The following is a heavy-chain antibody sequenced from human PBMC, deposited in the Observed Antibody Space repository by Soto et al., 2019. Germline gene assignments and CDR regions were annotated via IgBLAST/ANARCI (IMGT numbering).Heavy chain of an antibody. V-gene: IGHV4-31*03. CDR1: GGSISSGGNY. CDR2: IYYSGST. Sequence: QVQLQESGPGLVKPSQTLSLTCTVSGGSISSGGNYWNWIRQHPGKGLEWIGYIYYSGSTDYNPSLKSRLTMSLDTSNNQFSLKLSSVTAADTAVYYCARGDEYSSGYYADYWGQGTLVTVSS. D-gene: IGHD6-19*01. CDR3: ARGDEYSSGYYADY. J-gene: IGHJ4*02.